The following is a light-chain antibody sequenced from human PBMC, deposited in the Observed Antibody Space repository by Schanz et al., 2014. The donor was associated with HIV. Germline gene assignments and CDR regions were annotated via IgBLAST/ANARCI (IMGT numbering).Light chain of an antibody. J-gene: IGLJ2*01. V-gene: IGLV2-8*01. CDR3: SSYTTSSTLV. Sequence: QSVLTQPPSASGSRGQSVTISCTGTSSDVGHYDYVSWYQQHPGKAPKLMIYEVSKRPSGVPDRFSGSKSGNTASLTFSGLQAEDEADYYCSSYTTSSTLVFGGGTKLTVL. CDR1: SSDVGHYDY. CDR2: EVS.